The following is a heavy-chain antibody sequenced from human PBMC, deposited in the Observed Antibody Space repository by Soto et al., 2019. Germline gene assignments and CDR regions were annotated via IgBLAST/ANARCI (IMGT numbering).Heavy chain of an antibody. Sequence: QVQLQESGPGLVRPSGTLSLTCAVSGASLSSSNWWRWVRQPPGKALEWIGATYRDGYTYSNPSLNRRVTLSLGKSNAQFSVKLTSVTDADTAVYFCARVCRDVRANLALWGQGSVVTVSS. J-gene: IGHJ4*02. V-gene: IGHV4-4*02. D-gene: IGHD2-15*01. CDR3: ARVCRDVRANLAL. CDR1: GASLSSSNW. CDR2: TYRDGYT.